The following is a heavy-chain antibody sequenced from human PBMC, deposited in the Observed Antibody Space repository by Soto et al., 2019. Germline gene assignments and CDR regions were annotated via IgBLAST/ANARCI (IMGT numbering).Heavy chain of an antibody. CDR1: GDYIHVGGYY. CDR2: IYYTGKT. D-gene: IGHD2-2*01. Sequence: SETLSLTCSVSGDYIHVGGYYWTWVRQRPGKGLEWMGYIYYTGKTYYNPSLESRLTMSVDRSKNQFSLRLTSVTAADTAVYFCGRDLTSNANCIDPWGQGTLVTVSS. V-gene: IGHV4-30-4*01. J-gene: IGHJ5*02. CDR3: GRDLTSNANCIDP.